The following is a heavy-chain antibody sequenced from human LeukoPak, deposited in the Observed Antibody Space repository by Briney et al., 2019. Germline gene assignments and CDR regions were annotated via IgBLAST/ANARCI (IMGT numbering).Heavy chain of an antibody. D-gene: IGHD6-19*01. CDR3: ARGEGSGWYRSWYFDL. CDR1: GYTFTDYY. V-gene: IGHV1-8*03. J-gene: IGHJ2*01. CDR2: MNPNSGNT. Sequence: ASVKVSCKASGYTFTDYYIHWVRQAPGQGLEWMGWMNPNSGNTGYAQKFQGRVTITRNTSISTAYMELSSLRSEDTAVYYCARGEGSGWYRSWYFDLWGRGTLVTVSS.